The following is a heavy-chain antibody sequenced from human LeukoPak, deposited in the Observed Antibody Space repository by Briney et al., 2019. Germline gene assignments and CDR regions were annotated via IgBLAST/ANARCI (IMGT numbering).Heavy chain of an antibody. CDR2: IYPGDSDT. Sequence: GESLKISCKGSGYGFTNFWIGWVRQMPGKGLDWMGIIYPGDSDTRYSPSFQGQVTISADKSISTAYLQWSSLKASDTAMYYCARHVRGYCSSTSCNWFDPWGQGTLVTVSS. CDR3: ARHVRGYCSSTSCNWFDP. D-gene: IGHD2-2*01. CDR1: GYGFTNFW. J-gene: IGHJ5*02. V-gene: IGHV5-51*01.